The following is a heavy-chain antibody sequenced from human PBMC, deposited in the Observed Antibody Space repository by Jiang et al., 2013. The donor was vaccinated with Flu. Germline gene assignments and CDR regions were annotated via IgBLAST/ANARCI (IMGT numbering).Heavy chain of an antibody. J-gene: IGHJ6*04. CDR2: IYPGDSDS. CDR3: ARLGGTGTTRNYYYGMDV. CDR1: GYSFTSYW. D-gene: IGHD1-1*01. V-gene: IGHV5-51*01. Sequence: GAEVKKPGESLKISCKGSGYSFTSYWIGWVRQMPGKGLEWMGIIYPGDSDSRYSPSFQGQVTISADKSISTAYLQWSSLKASDTAMYYCARLGGTGTTRNYYYGMDVWGKGTTVTVSS.